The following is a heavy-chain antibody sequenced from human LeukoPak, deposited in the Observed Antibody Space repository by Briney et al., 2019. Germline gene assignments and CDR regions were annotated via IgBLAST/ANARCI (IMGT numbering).Heavy chain of an antibody. CDR2: ISSRSSHI. V-gene: IGHV3-21*04. CDR1: GFTFSSYS. CDR3: AKAGLVRGGALDS. J-gene: IGHJ4*02. Sequence: GGSLRLSCAASGFTFSSYSINWVRQAPGKGLGWVSFISSRSSHIYYADSVKGRFTISRDNSKNTLYLQMNSLRVEDTALYYRAKAGLVRGGALDSWGQGTLVTVSS. D-gene: IGHD4/OR15-4a*01.